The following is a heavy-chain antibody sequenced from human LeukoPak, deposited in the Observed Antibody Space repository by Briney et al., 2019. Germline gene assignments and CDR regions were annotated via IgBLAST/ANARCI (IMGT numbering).Heavy chain of an antibody. J-gene: IGHJ4*02. D-gene: IGHD2-2*02. V-gene: IGHV3-30-3*01. CDR3: ARSTRYCSSTSCYTGRYYFDY. Sequence: TGRSLRLSCAASGFTFSSYAMHWVRQAPGKGLVGVAVISYDGSNKYYAVSVKGRFTISRDNSKNTLYLQMNSLRAEDTAVYYCARSTRYCSSTSCYTGRYYFDYWGQGTLVTVSS. CDR1: GFTFSSYA. CDR2: ISYDGSNK.